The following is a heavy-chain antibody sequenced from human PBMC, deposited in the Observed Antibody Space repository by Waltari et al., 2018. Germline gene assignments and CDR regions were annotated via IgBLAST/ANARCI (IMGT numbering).Heavy chain of an antibody. V-gene: IGHV1-69*01. D-gene: IGHD5-12*01. CDR2: IITIFGTE. Sequence: QVQLVQSRAEVTKPGSSVKFSCQASGCTFSSYAISWLRQAPRQGLEWMGGIITIFGTEKYEQKFKGRVTITADESTSTAYMELRSLRSEETAVYYCARAPRYSGYGSLGAFDIWGQGTMVTVSS. CDR1: GCTFSSYA. CDR3: ARAPRYSGYGSLGAFDI. J-gene: IGHJ3*02.